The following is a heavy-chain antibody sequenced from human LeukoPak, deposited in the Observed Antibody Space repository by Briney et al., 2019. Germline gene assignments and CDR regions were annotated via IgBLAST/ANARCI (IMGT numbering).Heavy chain of an antibody. Sequence: SETLSLTCTVSGGSTSSYYWSWIRQPPGKGLEWIGYIYYSGSTNYNPSLKSRVTISVDTSKNQFSLKLSSVTAADTAVYYCASTERCSTTCPLDYWGQGTLVTVSS. V-gene: IGHV4-59*01. D-gene: IGHD2-2*01. CDR2: IYYSGST. CDR3: ASTERCSTTCPLDY. J-gene: IGHJ4*02. CDR1: GGSTSSYY.